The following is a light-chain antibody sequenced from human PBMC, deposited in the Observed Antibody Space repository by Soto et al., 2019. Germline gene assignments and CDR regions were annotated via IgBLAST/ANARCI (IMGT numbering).Light chain of an antibody. CDR1: SSDVGAYNY. Sequence: SPVTEPAWVSVSPGQSINISCTGTSSDVGAYNYVSWYQQHPGKAPNLMRYDVSHRPSGVTHRFSGYKSGNTASLTISGLQAEDEADYYCGSYTTSSNYVFGTGTKVT. CDR2: DVS. CDR3: GSYTTSSNYV. V-gene: IGLV2-14*01. J-gene: IGLJ1*01.